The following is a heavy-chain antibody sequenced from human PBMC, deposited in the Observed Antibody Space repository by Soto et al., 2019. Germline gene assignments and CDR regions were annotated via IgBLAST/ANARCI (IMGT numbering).Heavy chain of an antibody. CDR1: GGSISSSSYY. J-gene: IGHJ4*02. V-gene: IGHV4-39*01. D-gene: IGHD3-22*01. Sequence: SETLSLTCTVSGGSISSSSYYWGWIRQPPGKGLEWIGSIYYSGSTYYNPSLKSRVTISVDTSKNQFSLKLSSVAAADTAVYYFARLCYYYDSSGYYSALFDYWGQGPLVPVSS. CDR2: IYYSGST. CDR3: ARLCYYYDSSGYYSALFDY.